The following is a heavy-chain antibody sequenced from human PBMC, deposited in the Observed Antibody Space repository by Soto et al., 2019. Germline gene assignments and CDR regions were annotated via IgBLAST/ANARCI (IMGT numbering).Heavy chain of an antibody. Sequence: QVQLQESGPGLVKPSETLSLTCTVSGGSISSYYWSWIRQPPGKGLEWIGYIYYSGSTNYNPSLKSRVTISVDTSKNQFSLKLSSVTAADTAVYYCARDSSSSLKIYDMDVWGQGTTVTVSS. CDR3: ARDSSSSLKIYDMDV. V-gene: IGHV4-59*01. J-gene: IGHJ6*02. D-gene: IGHD6-13*01. CDR2: IYYSGST. CDR1: GGSISSYY.